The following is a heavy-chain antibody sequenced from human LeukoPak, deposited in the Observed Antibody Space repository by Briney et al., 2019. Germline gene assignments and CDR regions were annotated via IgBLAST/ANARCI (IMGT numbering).Heavy chain of an antibody. V-gene: IGHV4-39*01. Sequence: SETLSLTCSVSGYSINNNNYYWGWIRQSPGKGLEWFGRVSHSVSTFYNPSLNSRVAISVDTSKNQFSLKLNSMTAADTAVYYCARGPYDFWSGYPIDYWGQGTLVTVSS. CDR3: ARGPYDFWSGYPIDY. D-gene: IGHD3-3*01. CDR1: GYSINNNNYY. CDR2: VSHSVST. J-gene: IGHJ4*02.